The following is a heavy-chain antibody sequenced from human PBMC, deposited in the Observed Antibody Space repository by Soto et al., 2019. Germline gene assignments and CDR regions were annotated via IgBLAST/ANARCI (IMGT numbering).Heavy chain of an antibody. D-gene: IGHD2-15*01. V-gene: IGHV1-18*01. CDR2: ISGHNDNA. J-gene: IGHJ3*02. Sequence: QVQLVQSGAEVKKPGASVKVSCKASRYTFTTYGFSWVRQAPGQGLEWMGWISGHNDNARYAQKFQGRVTMTTDTSTSTAYMELRSLRSDDTAVYYCARDWGCSGGTCFDTFDIRGQGTMVTISS. CDR1: RYTFTTYG. CDR3: ARDWGCSGGTCFDTFDI.